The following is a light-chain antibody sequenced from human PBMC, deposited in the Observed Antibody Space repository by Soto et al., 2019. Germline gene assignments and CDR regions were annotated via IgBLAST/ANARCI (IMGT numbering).Light chain of an antibody. J-gene: IGKJ4*01. Sequence: DIQVIQSPSSLSASVGDRVNITCRASLRISRYLNWYQQRPGKAPKLLIYSASSLQSGVTSRFSGSGSGTDFTLSISRLRPEDYATYYCQQSHSTPLTFGGGTKVEIK. CDR1: LRISRY. CDR2: SAS. V-gene: IGKV1-39*01. CDR3: QQSHSTPLT.